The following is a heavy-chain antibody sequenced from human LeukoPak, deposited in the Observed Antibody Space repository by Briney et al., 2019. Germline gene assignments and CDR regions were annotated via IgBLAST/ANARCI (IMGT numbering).Heavy chain of an antibody. CDR1: GYSISSGYF. Sequence: KPSETLSLTCTVSGYSISSGYFWGWIRQPPGKGLEWIGSIYHSGSTYYNPSLKSRVTISVDTSKNQFSLKLSSVTAADTAVYYCAGAERWLQFNDAFDIWGQGTMVTVSS. J-gene: IGHJ3*02. D-gene: IGHD5-24*01. CDR2: IYHSGST. CDR3: AGAERWLQFNDAFDI. V-gene: IGHV4-38-2*02.